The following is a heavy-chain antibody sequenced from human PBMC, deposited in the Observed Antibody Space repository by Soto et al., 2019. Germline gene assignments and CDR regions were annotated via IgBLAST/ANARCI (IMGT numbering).Heavy chain of an antibody. CDR3: TGGQDNLAVNFDY. CDR2: ITSSSSYT. CDR1: GSSFRDYY. V-gene: IGHV3-11*03. J-gene: IGHJ4*02. D-gene: IGHD1-1*01. Sequence: GSLRLSCAASGSSFRDYYMSWIRQSPGKGLEWLSYITSSSSYTHYADSVKGRFTISRDNAKNSLYLQMNSLRAEDTAVYYCTGGQDNLAVNFDYWGKGTPVPVSS.